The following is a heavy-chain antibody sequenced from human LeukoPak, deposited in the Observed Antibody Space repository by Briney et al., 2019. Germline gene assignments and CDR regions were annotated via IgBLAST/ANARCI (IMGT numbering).Heavy chain of an antibody. J-gene: IGHJ5*02. CDR3: VRGNGNVGGRLDP. CDR2: LYAGGST. CDR1: GFTMSGIH. D-gene: IGHD1-1*01. Sequence: QPGGSLRLSCKAPGFTMSGIHMNWVRQAPGKGLDWVSGLYAGGSTYYAGSVTGRFTISRDDSKNTLYLQMTSLRVDDTAIYFCVRGNGNVGGRLDPWGQGAWVIVSS. V-gene: IGHV3-66*01.